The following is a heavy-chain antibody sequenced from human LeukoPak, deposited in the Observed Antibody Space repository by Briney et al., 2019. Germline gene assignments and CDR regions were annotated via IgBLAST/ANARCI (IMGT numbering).Heavy chain of an antibody. D-gene: IGHD5-18*01. CDR1: GFTFSNYW. J-gene: IGHJ3*02. Sequence: GGSLRLSCAASGFTFSNYWMYWARQAPGKGLVWVSRSNSDGSSTTYADSVKGRFTISRDNAKNTLYLQMNSLRAEDTAVYYCARDKGIKRSFDIWGQGTLVTVYS. V-gene: IGHV3-74*01. CDR3: ARDKGIKRSFDI. CDR2: SNSDGSST.